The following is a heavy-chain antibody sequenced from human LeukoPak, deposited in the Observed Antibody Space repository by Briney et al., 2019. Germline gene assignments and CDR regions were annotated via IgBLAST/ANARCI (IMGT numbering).Heavy chain of an antibody. CDR2: SVVGSGNT. CDR3: AAVPNANAWYWDDAFDI. CDR1: GFTFTTSA. D-gene: IGHD2-8*02. Sequence: GASVKVSCKASGFTFTTSAVQWVRQARGQRREWIGRSVVGSGNTDHAQKFQGRLTITRDISTSTDYMELSSLTSDDTAVYYCAAVPNANAWYWDDAFDIWGQGTMVTVSS. V-gene: IGHV1-58*01. J-gene: IGHJ3*02.